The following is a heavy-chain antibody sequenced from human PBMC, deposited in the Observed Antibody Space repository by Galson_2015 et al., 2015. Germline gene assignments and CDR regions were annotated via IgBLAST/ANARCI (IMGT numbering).Heavy chain of an antibody. D-gene: IGHD2-2*01. Sequence: SEPLSLTCAVYGGSFSGSYWSWIRQPPGKGLEWIGEINHSGSTNYNPSLKSRVTISVETSKNQFSLKLSSVTAADTAVYYCAISCSSTSCFPGGSWGQGTLVTVSS. CDR3: AISCSSTSCFPGGS. CDR1: GGSFSGSY. CDR2: INHSGST. J-gene: IGHJ4*02. V-gene: IGHV4-34*01.